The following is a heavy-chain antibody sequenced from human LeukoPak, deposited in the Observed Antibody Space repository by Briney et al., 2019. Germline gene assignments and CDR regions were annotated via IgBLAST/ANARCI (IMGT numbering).Heavy chain of an antibody. CDR1: GGSISSGGYS. V-gene: IGHV4-30-2*01. Sequence: SQTLSLTCAVSGGSISSGGYSWSWIRQPPGKGLEWIGYIYHSGSTYYNPSLKSRVTISVDRSKNQFSLKLSSVTAADTAVYYCARGVGYYGSGSVYYYYYGMDVWGQGTTVTVSS. J-gene: IGHJ6*02. D-gene: IGHD3-10*01. CDR3: ARGVGYYGSGSVYYYYYGMDV. CDR2: IYHSGST.